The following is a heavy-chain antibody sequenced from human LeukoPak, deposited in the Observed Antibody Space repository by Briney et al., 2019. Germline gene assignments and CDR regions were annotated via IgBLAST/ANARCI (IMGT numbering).Heavy chain of an antibody. D-gene: IGHD3-22*01. J-gene: IGHJ4*02. CDR1: GFTFSSYA. V-gene: IGHV3-30*02. CDR2: IRSDGSNK. Sequence: GGSLRLSCAASGFTFSSYAMHWVRQAPGKGLEWVAFIRSDGSNKSYADSVKGRFTISRDNPKNTLYLQMNSLRPDDTAVYYCARAPGTMIVVDYWGQGTLVTVSS. CDR3: ARAPGTMIVVDY.